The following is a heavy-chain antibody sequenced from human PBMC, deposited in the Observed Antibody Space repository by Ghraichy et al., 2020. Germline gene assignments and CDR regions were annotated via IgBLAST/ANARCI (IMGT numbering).Heavy chain of an antibody. J-gene: IGHJ5*02. D-gene: IGHD3/OR15-3a*01. CDR2: IYYSGST. Sequence: SETLSLTCTVSGGSISSSSYYWGWIRQPPGKGLEWIGSIYYSGSTYYNPSLKSRVTISVDTSKNQFSLKLSSVTAADTAVYYCARRGLTAGFDPWGQGTLVTVSS. V-gene: IGHV4-39*01. CDR3: ARRGLTAGFDP. CDR1: GGSISSSSYY.